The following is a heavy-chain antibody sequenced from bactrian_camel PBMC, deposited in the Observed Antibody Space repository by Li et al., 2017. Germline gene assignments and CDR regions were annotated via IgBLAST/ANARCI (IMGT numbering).Heavy chain of an antibody. D-gene: IGHD7*01. CDR2: IWRDGSHT. V-gene: IGHV3-2*01. Sequence: VQLVESGGGLVQPGGSLRLSCVTSGFTFSNTHMAWVRQAPGKGLEFLSNIWRDGSHTRYAVSVKGRFTMSRDNAKNTAYLQMTSLKVDDTALYYCATDGGHWEYNYWGQGTQVTVS. CDR3: ATDGGHWEYNY. J-gene: IGHJ4*01. CDR1: GFTFSNTH.